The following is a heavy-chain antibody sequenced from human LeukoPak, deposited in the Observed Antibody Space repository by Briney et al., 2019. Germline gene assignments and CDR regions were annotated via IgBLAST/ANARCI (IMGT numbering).Heavy chain of an antibody. J-gene: IGHJ4*02. CDR2: IKEDGSDK. Sequence: GGSLRLSCAASGFTFSNYWMSWVRQAPGKGLEWVANIKEDGSDKNYVDSVRGRFTISRDNAKNALYLQMNSLRAEDTAVYYCGREIPGGTTSLDCWGQGAVVTVSS. CDR3: GREIPGGTTSLDC. V-gene: IGHV3-7*04. D-gene: IGHD1-7*01. CDR1: GFTFSNYW.